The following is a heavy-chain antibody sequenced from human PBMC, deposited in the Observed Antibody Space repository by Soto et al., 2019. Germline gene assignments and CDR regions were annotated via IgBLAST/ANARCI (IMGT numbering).Heavy chain of an antibody. CDR1: GFTFRSSP. J-gene: IGHJ4*02. CDR3: AKDTGGITIFGGTPDY. CDR2: ISGSGGST. V-gene: IGHV3-23*01. Sequence: GGSLRLSCAVSGFTFRSSPMSWVRRAPGKGLEWVSAISGSGGSTYYADSVKGRFTISRDNSKNTLYLQMNSLRAEDTAVYYCAKDTGGITIFGGTPDYWGQGTLVTVSS. D-gene: IGHD3-3*01.